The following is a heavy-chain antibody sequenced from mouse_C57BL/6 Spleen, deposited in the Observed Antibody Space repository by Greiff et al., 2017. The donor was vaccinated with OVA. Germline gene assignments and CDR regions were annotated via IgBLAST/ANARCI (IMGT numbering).Heavy chain of an antibody. V-gene: IGHV1-69*01. J-gene: IGHJ1*03. D-gene: IGHD2-1*01. CDR2: IDPSDSYT. Sequence: QVQLQQSGAELVMPGASVKLSCKASGYTFTSYWMHWVKQRPGQGLEWIGEIDPSDSYTNYNQKFKGKSTLTVDKSSSTAYMQLSSLTSEDSAVYYCARGGYYGNYVRYFDVWGTGTTVTVSS. CDR3: ARGGYYGNYVRYFDV. CDR1: GYTFTSYW.